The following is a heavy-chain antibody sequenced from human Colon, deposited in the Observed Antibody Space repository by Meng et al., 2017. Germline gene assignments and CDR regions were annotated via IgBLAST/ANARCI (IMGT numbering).Heavy chain of an antibody. CDR2: IYPGDSNI. CDR3: ARHNCYAS. V-gene: IGHV5-51*01. CDR1: GYTFTNYW. Sequence: GESLKISCKGSGYTFTNYWIAWVRQMPGKGLEWMGIIYPGDSNIKYSPSFQGQVTISADKSITTAYLQWSSLKASDTAMYYCARHNCYASWGQGTLVTGAS. J-gene: IGHJ4*02. D-gene: IGHD3-16*01.